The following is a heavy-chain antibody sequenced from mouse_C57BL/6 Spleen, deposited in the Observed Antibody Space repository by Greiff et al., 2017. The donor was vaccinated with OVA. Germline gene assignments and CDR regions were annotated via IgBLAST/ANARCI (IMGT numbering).Heavy chain of an antibody. CDR3: ARHEGNYGNYDWYFDV. V-gene: IGHV1-62-2*01. J-gene: IGHJ1*03. CDR2: FYPGSGGI. CDR1: GYTFTEYT. Sequence: QVQLQQSGAELVKPGASVKLSCKASGYTFTEYTIHWVKQRSGQGLEWIGWFYPGSGGIKYNEKFKDKATLTADKSSSTVYMELSRLTSEDSAVYFCARHEGNYGNYDWYFDVWGTGTTVTVSS. D-gene: IGHD2-1*01.